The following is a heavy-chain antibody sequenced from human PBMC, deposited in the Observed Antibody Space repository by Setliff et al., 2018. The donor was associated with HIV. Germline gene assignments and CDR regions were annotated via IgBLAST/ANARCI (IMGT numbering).Heavy chain of an antibody. CDR2: ITWNSGSI. D-gene: IGHD6-13*01. V-gene: IGHV3-9*01. J-gene: IGHJ4*02. Sequence: GGSLRLSCTASGFTVDDYAMHWVRQVPGNVLACVADITWNSGSIVYVDSVKGRFTISRDNAKTSLYLQMESLRPEDTALYYCAKDRGRIAASGYFDSWGQVTQVTVSS. CDR3: AKDRGRIAASGYFDS. CDR1: GFTVDDYA.